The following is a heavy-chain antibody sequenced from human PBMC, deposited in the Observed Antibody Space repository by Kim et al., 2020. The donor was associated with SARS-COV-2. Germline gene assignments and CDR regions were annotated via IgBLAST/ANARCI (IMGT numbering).Heavy chain of an antibody. CDR2: ISSSSYI. V-gene: IGHV3-21*01. D-gene: IGHD1-26*01. Sequence: GGSLRLSCAASGFTFSSYSMNWVRQAPGKGLEWVSSISSSSYIYYADSVKGRFTISRDNAKNSLYLQMNSLRAEDTAVYYCARDRFRVGAPSPWGQGTLVTVSS. CDR1: GFTFSSYS. J-gene: IGHJ5*02. CDR3: ARDRFRVGAPSP.